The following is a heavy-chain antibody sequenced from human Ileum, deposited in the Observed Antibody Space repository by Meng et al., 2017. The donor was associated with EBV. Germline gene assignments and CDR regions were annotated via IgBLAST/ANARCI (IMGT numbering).Heavy chain of an antibody. CDR2: IYHSGST. J-gene: IGHJ4*02. V-gene: IGHV4-4*02. Sequence: VQLQEWGPGLVQPSGTLSLTCAVSGDSISSNNWWSWVRQPPGKGLEWIGEIYHSGSTNYNPSFKSRVTMSVDKSKNQISLNLSSVTAADTAVYYCASGRDYAWHSWGRGTLVTVSS. D-gene: IGHD4-17*01. CDR3: ASGRDYAWHS. CDR1: GDSISSNNW.